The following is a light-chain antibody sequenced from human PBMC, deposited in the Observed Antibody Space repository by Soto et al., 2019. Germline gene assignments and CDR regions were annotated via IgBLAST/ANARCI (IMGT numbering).Light chain of an antibody. Sequence: EIVLTQSPATLSLSPGESATLSCRASQSVGTFLAWYQQKPGQAPRLLVYGASNRATGIPARFSGSGSGTDFILTISSLGPGDFAVYYCQQRGNWPTFGGGTKVDIK. CDR3: QQRGNWPT. CDR2: GAS. J-gene: IGKJ4*01. V-gene: IGKV3-11*01. CDR1: QSVGTF.